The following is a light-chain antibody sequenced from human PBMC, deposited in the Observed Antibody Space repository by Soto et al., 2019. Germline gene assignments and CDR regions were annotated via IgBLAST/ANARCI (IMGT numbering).Light chain of an antibody. V-gene: IGKV3-15*01. CDR3: QQYNSWLWT. CDR2: GAS. Sequence: EIVMTQSPATLSVSPGEGATLSCRASQSVSSKLAWYQQKPGQAPRLLIYGASTRATGIPARFSGSGSGTEFTLIITSLQSEDSAVYYCQQYNSWLWTFGQGTKWIS. J-gene: IGKJ1*01. CDR1: QSVSSK.